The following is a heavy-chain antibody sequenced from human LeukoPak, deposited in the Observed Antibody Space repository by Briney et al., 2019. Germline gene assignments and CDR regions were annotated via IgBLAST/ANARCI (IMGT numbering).Heavy chain of an antibody. Sequence: GGSLRLSCAASGLTFSSYAMTWVRQAPGKGLEWVSGISGSGGTTYYADSVKGRFTISRDNSKNTLYLQMNSLRVEDTAVYYCAKGGRWDYCDSSHWGQGTMVTVSS. CDR2: ISGSGGTT. D-gene: IGHD2/OR15-2a*01. CDR1: GLTFSSYA. J-gene: IGHJ3*01. CDR3: AKGGRWDYCDSSH. V-gene: IGHV3-23*01.